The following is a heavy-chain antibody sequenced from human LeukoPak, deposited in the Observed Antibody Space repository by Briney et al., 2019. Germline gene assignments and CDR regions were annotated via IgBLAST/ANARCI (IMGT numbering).Heavy chain of an antibody. CDR2: IYSGGST. CDR1: GFTVSINY. J-gene: IGHJ4*02. CDR3: ARETPGLYGSGSSFDY. Sequence: PGGSLTLSCAASGFTVSINYMSWVRHAPGKGLEWVSFIYSGGSTYYADSVKGRFPISRDNSKDTLYFQMNSLRAEDTAVYYCARETPGLYGSGSSFDYWGQGTLVTVSS. D-gene: IGHD3-10*01. V-gene: IGHV3-66*01.